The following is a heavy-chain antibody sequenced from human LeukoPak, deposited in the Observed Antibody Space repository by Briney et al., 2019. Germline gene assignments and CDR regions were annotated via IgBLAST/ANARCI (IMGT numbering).Heavy chain of an antibody. D-gene: IGHD6-6*01. Sequence: GSLRLSRAASGFTVSSNYMSWVRQAPGKGLEWVSVIYSGGSTYYADSVKGRFTISRDNSKNTLYLQMNSLRAEDTAVYYCAREYSSSSLPFDYWGQGTLVTVSS. J-gene: IGHJ4*02. V-gene: IGHV3-53*05. CDR2: IYSGGST. CDR3: AREYSSSSLPFDY. CDR1: GFTVSSNY.